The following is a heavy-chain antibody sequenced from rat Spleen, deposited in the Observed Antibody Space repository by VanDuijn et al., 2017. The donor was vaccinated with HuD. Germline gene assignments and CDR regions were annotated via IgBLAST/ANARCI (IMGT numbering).Heavy chain of an antibody. Sequence: QVQLKESGPGLVQPSQTLSLTCTVSGFSLSNYGVIWVRQPPGKGLAWIAAISSGGSTYYNSVLKSRLSIRRDTSKSQVFLKKTRLQTVATRMYFCARSGYPTIWFPEWGQGPLVTVSS. J-gene: IGHJ3*01. CDR2: ISSGGST. CDR1: GFSLSNYG. D-gene: IGHD1-4*01. CDR3: ARSGYPTIWFPE. V-gene: IGHV2S8*01.